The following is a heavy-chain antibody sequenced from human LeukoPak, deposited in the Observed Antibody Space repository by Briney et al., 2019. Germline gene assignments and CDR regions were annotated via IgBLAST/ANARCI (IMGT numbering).Heavy chain of an antibody. V-gene: IGHV4-39*07. CDR2: IYYSGST. Sequence: PSETLSLTCTVSGGSISSSSYYWGWIRQPPGKGLEWIGSIYYSGSTYYNPSLKSRVTISVDTSKNQFSLKLSSVTAADTAVYYCARGEAFDIWGQGTMVTVSS. J-gene: IGHJ3*02. CDR3: ARGEAFDI. CDR1: GGSISSSSYY.